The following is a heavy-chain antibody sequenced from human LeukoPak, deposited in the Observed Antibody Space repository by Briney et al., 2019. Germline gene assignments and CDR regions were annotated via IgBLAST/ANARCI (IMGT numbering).Heavy chain of an antibody. Sequence: SETLSPTCAVYGGSFSGYYWSWIRQPPGKGLEWIGEINHSGSTNYNPSLKSRLTISVDTSKNQFSLKLSSVTAADTAVYYCARVDIAAGFDYWGQGTLVTVSS. CDR3: ARVDIAAGFDY. CDR1: GGSFSGYY. CDR2: INHSGST. V-gene: IGHV4-34*01. J-gene: IGHJ4*01. D-gene: IGHD6-25*01.